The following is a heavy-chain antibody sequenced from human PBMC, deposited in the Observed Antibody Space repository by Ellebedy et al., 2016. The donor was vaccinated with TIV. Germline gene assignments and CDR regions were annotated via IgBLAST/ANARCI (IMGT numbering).Heavy chain of an antibody. D-gene: IGHD2-2*01. J-gene: IGHJ4*02. CDR1: GYTFTSYA. CDR2: INAGNGNT. Sequence: AASVKVSCKASGYTFTSYAMHWVRQAPGQRLEWMGWINAGNGNTKYSQKLQGRVTITRDTSASTAYMELSSLRSEDTAVYYCARSGGSRTSCYEWGQGTLVTVSS. V-gene: IGHV1-3*01. CDR3: ARSGGSRTSCYE.